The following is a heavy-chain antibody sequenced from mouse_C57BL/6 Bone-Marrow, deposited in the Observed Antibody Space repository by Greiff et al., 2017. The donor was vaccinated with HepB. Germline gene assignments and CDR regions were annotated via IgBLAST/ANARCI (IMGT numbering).Heavy chain of an antibody. CDR2: IDPENGDT. CDR1: GFNIKDDY. D-gene: IGHD3-3*01. J-gene: IGHJ2*01. Sequence: VQLQQSGAELVRPGASVKLSCTASGFNIKDDYMHWVKQRPEQGLEWIGWIDPENGDTEYASKFQGKATITADTSSNTAYLQLSSLTSEDTAVYYCTTEGLLFDYWGQGTTLTVSS. V-gene: IGHV14-4*01. CDR3: TTEGLLFDY.